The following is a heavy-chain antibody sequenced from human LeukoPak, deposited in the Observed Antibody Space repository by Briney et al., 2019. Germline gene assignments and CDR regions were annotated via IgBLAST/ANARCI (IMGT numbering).Heavy chain of an antibody. CDR3: ASSRGDYPFDY. CDR2: ISYDGSNK. V-gene: IGHV3-30-3*01. Sequence: PGGSLRLSCAASGFTFSSYAMRWVRQAPGKGLEWVAVISYDGSNKYYADSVKGRFTISRDNSKNTLYLQMNSLRAEDTAVYYCASSRGDYPFDYWGQGTLVTVSS. CDR1: GFTFSSYA. D-gene: IGHD2-21*02. J-gene: IGHJ4*02.